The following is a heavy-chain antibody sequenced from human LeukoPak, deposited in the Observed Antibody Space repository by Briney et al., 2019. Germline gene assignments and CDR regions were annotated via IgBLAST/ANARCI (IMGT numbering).Heavy chain of an antibody. CDR2: INPNSGGS. Sequence: ASVKVSCKASGYTFTGHYVHWVRQAPGQGLEWMGRINPNSGGSNSAQKFQGRVTMTRDTSISTAYMELSRLRSDDTAVYYCARDFERPDYWGQGTLVTVSS. CDR3: ARDFERPDY. CDR1: GYTFTGHY. V-gene: IGHV1-2*06. J-gene: IGHJ4*02.